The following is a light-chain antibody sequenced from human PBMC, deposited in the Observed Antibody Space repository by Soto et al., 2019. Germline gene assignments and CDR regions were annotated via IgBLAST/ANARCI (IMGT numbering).Light chain of an antibody. J-gene: IGKJ4*01. Sequence: DIQMTQSPSTLSASVGDRVTITCRTCQSISNWLAWYQQKPGKAPELLIYDVSNLESGVPSRFSGSGSGTEFTLTISSLQPDDFATYYCQQYNTYMLTFGGGTKVDIK. CDR3: QQYNTYMLT. CDR1: QSISNW. V-gene: IGKV1-5*01. CDR2: DVS.